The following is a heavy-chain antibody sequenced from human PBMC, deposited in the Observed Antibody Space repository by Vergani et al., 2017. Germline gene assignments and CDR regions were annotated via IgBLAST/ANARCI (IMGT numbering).Heavy chain of an antibody. CDR1: GFTVSSNY. CDR2: IYSGGST. CDR3: ARGEYYYDSRYFDY. Sequence: EVQLLESGGGLVQPGGSLRLSCAASGFTVSSNYMSWVRQAPGKGLEWVSVIYSGGSTYYADSVKGRFTISRDNSKNTLYLQMNSLRAEDTAVYYCARGEYYYDSRYFDYWGQGTLVTVSS. D-gene: IGHD3-22*01. J-gene: IGHJ4*02. V-gene: IGHV3-66*02.